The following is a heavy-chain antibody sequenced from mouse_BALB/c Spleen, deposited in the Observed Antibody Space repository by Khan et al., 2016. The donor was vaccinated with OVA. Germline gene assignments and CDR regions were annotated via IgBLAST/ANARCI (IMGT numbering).Heavy chain of an antibody. CDR2: ILTGSNIT. CDR3: SHYGSRGDY. D-gene: IGHD1-1*01. Sequence: QVQLQQSGAELMKPGASVKISCKATGFTFSNYWIEWIKQRPGHGLEWIGQILTGSNITNYNEKFKGKATFTAETSSNTAYMQLSSLTSEDSAVDYCSHYGSRGDYWGQGTTVTVSS. J-gene: IGHJ2*01. V-gene: IGHV1-9*01. CDR1: GFTFSNYW.